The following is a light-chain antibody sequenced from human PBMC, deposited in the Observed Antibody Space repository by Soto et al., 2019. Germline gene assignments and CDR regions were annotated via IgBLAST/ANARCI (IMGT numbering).Light chain of an antibody. CDR2: EVS. CDR1: SSDVGSYNL. Sequence: QSALTQPASVSGSPGQSITISCTGSSSDVGSYNLVSWYQQHPGKAPNLMIYEVSKRPSGVSNRFSGSKSGNTASLTISGLQAEDEADYYCCSAGSSWGYVFGTGTKLTVL. J-gene: IGLJ1*01. CDR3: CSAGSSWGYV. V-gene: IGLV2-23*02.